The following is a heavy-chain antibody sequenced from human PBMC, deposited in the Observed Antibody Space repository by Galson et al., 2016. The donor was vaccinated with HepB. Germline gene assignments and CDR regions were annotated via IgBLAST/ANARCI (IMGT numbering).Heavy chain of an antibody. CDR3: AREALSKHYFTY. CDR2: IIPALHVP. CDR1: GDNFNYP. J-gene: IGHJ4*02. V-gene: IGHV1-69*10. Sequence: SVKVSCKASGDNFNYPINWVRQAPGQGLEWMGGIIPALHVPNYAQKFQGRITITADQSTNTVYLEMSSLTSGDTAVYYCAREALSKHYFTYWGQGTLVTVSS.